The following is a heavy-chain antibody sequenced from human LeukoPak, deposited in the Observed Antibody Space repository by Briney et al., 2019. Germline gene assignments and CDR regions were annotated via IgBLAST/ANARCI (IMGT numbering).Heavy chain of an antibody. V-gene: IGHV3-74*01. Sequence: PGGSLRLSCAASGFTFSSYWMHWVRQAPGKGLVWVSRINTDGSSTNYADSVKGRFTISRDNAKNTLYLQMNSLRAEDTAIYYCARDLGVVPPEDYDYFDYWGQGTLVTVSS. J-gene: IGHJ4*02. CDR2: INTDGSST. CDR1: GFTFSSYW. CDR3: ARDLGVVPPEDYDYFDY. D-gene: IGHD2-2*01.